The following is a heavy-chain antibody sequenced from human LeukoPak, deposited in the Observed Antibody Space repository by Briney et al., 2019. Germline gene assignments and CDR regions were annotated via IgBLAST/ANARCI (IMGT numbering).Heavy chain of an antibody. V-gene: IGHV5-51*01. CDR1: GYSFTSYW. CDR3: ACRDLTSTWSFP. CDR2: IYPGDLRV. Sequence: HGESLKISCQGFGYSFTSYWIGWVRQMPGKGMEWMGVIYPGDLRVRYNPSFRGQVTISVDKSINTAYLQWVSLRASDSAMYYCACRDLTSTWSFPWGQGTLVTVSS. J-gene: IGHJ5*02. D-gene: IGHD6-13*01.